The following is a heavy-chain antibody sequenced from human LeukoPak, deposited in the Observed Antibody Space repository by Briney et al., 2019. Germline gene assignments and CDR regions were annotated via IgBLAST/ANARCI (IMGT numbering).Heavy chain of an antibody. V-gene: IGHV4-4*02. CDR1: GGSISSSNW. D-gene: IGHD3-22*01. J-gene: IGHJ4*02. CDR2: IYHSGST. Sequence: PSETLSLTCAVSGGSISSSNWWSWVRPPPGKGLEWIGEIYHSGSTNYNPSLKSRVTISVDKSKNQFSLKLSSVTAADTAVYYCARESLAESPSYDSSGYYSDYWGQGTLVTVSS. CDR3: ARESLAESPSYDSSGYYSDY.